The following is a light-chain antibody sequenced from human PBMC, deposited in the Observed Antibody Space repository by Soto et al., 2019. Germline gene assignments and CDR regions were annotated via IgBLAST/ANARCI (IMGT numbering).Light chain of an antibody. CDR2: GAS. J-gene: IGKJ1*01. CDR1: QSVSDN. V-gene: IGKV3-15*01. Sequence: EIVMTQSPATLSVSPGERATLSCRASQSVSDNLAWYQQKPGQAPRLLIYGASTRATGISARFSGSGSGTEFTHTISSLQSEDFAIYYCQQYNDWPRTFGQGTKV. CDR3: QQYNDWPRT.